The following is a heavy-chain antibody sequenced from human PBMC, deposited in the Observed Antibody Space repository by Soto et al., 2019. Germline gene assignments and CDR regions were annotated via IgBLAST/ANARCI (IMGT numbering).Heavy chain of an antibody. CDR3: ASRGKYCTYGVWSFYGMDV. V-gene: IGHV1-18*01. D-gene: IGHD2-8*01. CDR1: GYTFTSYG. CDR2: ISAYNGNT. J-gene: IGHJ6*02. Sequence: QVQLVQSGAEVKKPGASVKVSCKASGYTFTSYGISWVRQAPGQGLEGMGWISAYNGNTNDAQKVQGRVTMTTDTSTSTAYMELRSLVSDDTAVYYRASRGKYCTYGVWSFYGMDVWGQGTTVTVSS.